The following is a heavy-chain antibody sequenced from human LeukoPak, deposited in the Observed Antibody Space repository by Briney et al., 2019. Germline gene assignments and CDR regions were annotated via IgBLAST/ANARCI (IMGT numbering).Heavy chain of an antibody. D-gene: IGHD3-22*01. CDR3: AKDTEDTYYYDSSGYPGVY. J-gene: IGHJ4*02. CDR2: ISGSGGST. V-gene: IGHV3-23*01. CDR1: GFTFSSYA. Sequence: PGGSLRLSCAASGFTFSSYAMSWVRQAPGKGLEWVSAISGSGGSTYYADSVKGRFTISRDNSKNTLYLQMNSLRAEDTAVYYCAKDTEDTYYYDSSGYPGVYWGQGTLVTVSS.